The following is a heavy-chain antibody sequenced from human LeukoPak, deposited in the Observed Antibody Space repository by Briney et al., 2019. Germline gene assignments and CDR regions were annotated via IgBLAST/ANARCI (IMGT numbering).Heavy chain of an antibody. CDR2: ISSSSSYI. Sequence: GGSLRLSCAASGFTFSSYSMNWVRQAPGKGLEWVSSISSSSSYIYYADSVKGRFTISRDNSKNTLYLQMNSLRAEDTAVYYCARARSSYGYGDAFDIWGQGQWSPSPQ. CDR3: ARARSSYGYGDAFDI. D-gene: IGHD5-18*01. J-gene: IGHJ3*02. CDR1: GFTFSSYS. V-gene: IGHV3-21*01.